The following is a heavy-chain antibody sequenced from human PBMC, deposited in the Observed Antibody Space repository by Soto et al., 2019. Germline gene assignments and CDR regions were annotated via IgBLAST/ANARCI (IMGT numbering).Heavy chain of an antibody. J-gene: IGHJ4*02. Sequence: GGSLRLSCAASGFTFSVSWMNWVRQAPGKGLGWVAYISADASEKNYVDSVKGRFTISRDNAKNSLYLQMNSLRAEDTAVYYCARTPRLLDSWGQGTLVTVS. CDR2: ISADASEK. V-gene: IGHV3-7*01. CDR1: GFTFSVSW. CDR3: ARTPRLLDS. D-gene: IGHD6-6*01.